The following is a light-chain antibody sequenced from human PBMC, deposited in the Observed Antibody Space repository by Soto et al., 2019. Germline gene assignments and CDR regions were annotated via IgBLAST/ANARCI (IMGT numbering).Light chain of an antibody. CDR3: QQYTSYSWT. CDR1: QSISSW. CDR2: KAS. Sequence: DMQMTQSPSTLSASVGDRVTITCRASQSISSWLAWYQQKPGKAPKLLIYKASSLESGVPSRFSGSGSGTEFTLTISSLQPDDFATYYCQQYTSYSWTFGQGTNVAI. V-gene: IGKV1-5*03. J-gene: IGKJ1*01.